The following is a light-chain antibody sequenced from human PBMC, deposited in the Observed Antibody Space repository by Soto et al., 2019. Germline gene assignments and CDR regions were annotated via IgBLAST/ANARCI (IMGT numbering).Light chain of an antibody. CDR2: SNN. V-gene: IGLV1-44*01. J-gene: IGLJ1*01. CDR3: AAWDDSLNGPV. CDR1: SSNIGSNT. Sequence: QSVLTQPPSASGTPGQRVTISCSGSSSNIGSNTVNWYQQLPGTAPKLLIYSNNQRPSGVPDRFPGSKSGTSASLAISGLQSEDEADYYCAAWDDSLNGPVFGTGTMLTVL.